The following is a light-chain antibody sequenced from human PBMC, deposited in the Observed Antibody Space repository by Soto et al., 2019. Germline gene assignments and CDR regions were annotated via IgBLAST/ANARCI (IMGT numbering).Light chain of an antibody. Sequence: SYELTQPPSVSVSPGQTANITCSGDKLGDKYACWYQQKPGQSPVLVLYQDSKRPSGIPERFSGSNSGNTATLTISGTQAMDEADYYCQAWDRSTVVFGTGTKVTVL. CDR3: QAWDRSTVV. CDR1: KLGDKY. V-gene: IGLV3-1*01. CDR2: QDS. J-gene: IGLJ1*01.